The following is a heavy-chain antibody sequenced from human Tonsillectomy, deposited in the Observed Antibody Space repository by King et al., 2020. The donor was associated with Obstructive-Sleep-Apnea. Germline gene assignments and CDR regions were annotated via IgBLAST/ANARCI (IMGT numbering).Heavy chain of an antibody. V-gene: IGHV3-15*01. Sequence: VQLVESGGGLVKPGGSLRLSCAASGFTFSNAWMSWVRQAPGKGLEWVGRIKSKTDGGTTDYAAPVKGRFTISRDDSKNTLYLQMNSLKTEDTAVYYCTTDMGYCSGGSCRHYYYYGMDVWGHGTTVTVSS. J-gene: IGHJ6*02. CDR1: GFTFSNAW. CDR3: TTDMGYCSGGSCRHYYYYGMDV. D-gene: IGHD2-15*01. CDR2: IKSKTDGGTT.